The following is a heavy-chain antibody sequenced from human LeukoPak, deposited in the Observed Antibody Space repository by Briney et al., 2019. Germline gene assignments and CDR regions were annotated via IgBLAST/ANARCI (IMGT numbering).Heavy chain of an antibody. CDR1: GFTFDDYA. V-gene: IGHV3-9*01. J-gene: IGHJ4*02. CDR3: AKSQGYYYDSSDSSFDY. CDR2: ITWNSGSR. D-gene: IGHD3-22*01. Sequence: GGSLRLSCAASGFTFDDYAMHWVRQAPGKGLGWVSGITWNSGSRGYADSVKGRFTISRDNAKNSLYLQMNSLRAEDTALYYCAKSQGYYYDSSDSSFDYWGQGTLVTVSS.